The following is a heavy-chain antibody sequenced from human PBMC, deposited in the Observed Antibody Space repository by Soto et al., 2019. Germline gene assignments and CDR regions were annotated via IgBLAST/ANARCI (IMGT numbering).Heavy chain of an antibody. Sequence: QVQLVESGGGVVQPGRSLRLSCAASGFMFSNHGMHWVRQAPGKGLEWVAVIWSDGNNRYYADSVKGRFTISRDNSKNAVYLQMSRLRVEDRAVYYCVRGDNWNDEASDYWGQGTLVTVSS. J-gene: IGHJ4*02. CDR2: IWSDGNNR. CDR1: GFMFSNHG. CDR3: VRGDNWNDEASDY. V-gene: IGHV3-33*01. D-gene: IGHD1-1*01.